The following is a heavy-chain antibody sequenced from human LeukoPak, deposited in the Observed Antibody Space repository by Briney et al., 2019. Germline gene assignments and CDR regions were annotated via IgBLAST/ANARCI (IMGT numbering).Heavy chain of an antibody. Sequence: PGGSLRLSCAASGFTFSSYSMNWVRQAPGKGLEWVSYISSSSSTIYYADSVKGRFTISRDNAQISLYLQMNSLRAEDAAVYFCAKANTTGGYYFDSWGQGTLVTVSS. D-gene: IGHD1-1*01. CDR1: GFTFSSYS. CDR3: AKANTTGGYYFDS. V-gene: IGHV3-48*04. J-gene: IGHJ4*02. CDR2: ISSSSSTI.